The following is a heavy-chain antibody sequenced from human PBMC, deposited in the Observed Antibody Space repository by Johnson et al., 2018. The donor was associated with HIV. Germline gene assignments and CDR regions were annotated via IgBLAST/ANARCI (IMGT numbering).Heavy chain of an antibody. CDR2: VSYDGSER. J-gene: IGHJ3*01. D-gene: IGHD3-16*01. CDR3: ARGSRYTYDNDDVHLLHAFDL. Sequence: QVQLVESGGGLIQPGGSLRLSCAASGFTFSSYAMHWVRQAPGKGLEWVAVVSYDGSERYYADSVKGRFTISRASSKNTLYLQMNSLRAEDTAVYYCARGSRYTYDNDDVHLLHAFDLWGQGTMVTVSS. CDR1: GFTFSSYA. V-gene: IGHV3-30*04.